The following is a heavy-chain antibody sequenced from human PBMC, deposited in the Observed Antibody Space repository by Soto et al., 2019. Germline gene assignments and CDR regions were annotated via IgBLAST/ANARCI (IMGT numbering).Heavy chain of an antibody. CDR3: ARLDYGDSAFDS. Sequence: QVQLQESGPGLVQPSETLSLTCSVSGGSINSASYHWSWLRQHPGKGLEFIGYIFYTGSTYYTPSLATRLTISVDTSKNHVSLRLNAVTAADTAVYYCARLDYGDSAFDSWGRGILVTVSS. CDR2: IFYTGST. CDR1: GGSINSASYH. J-gene: IGHJ4*02. V-gene: IGHV4-31*03. D-gene: IGHD4-17*01.